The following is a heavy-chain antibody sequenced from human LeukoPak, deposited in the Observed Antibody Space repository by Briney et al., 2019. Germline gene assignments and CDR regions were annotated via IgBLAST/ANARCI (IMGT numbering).Heavy chain of an antibody. CDR1: GYTFTSYY. CDR2: INPSGGST. J-gene: IGHJ1*01. CDR3: ARAIYGGNRGTAEYFQH. Sequence: ASVKVSCKASGYTFTSYYMHWVRQAPGQGLEWMGIINPSGGSTSYAQKFQGRVTMTRDMSTSTVYMELSSLRSEDTAVYYCARAIYGGNRGTAEYFQHWGQGTLVTVSS. D-gene: IGHD4-23*01. V-gene: IGHV1-46*01.